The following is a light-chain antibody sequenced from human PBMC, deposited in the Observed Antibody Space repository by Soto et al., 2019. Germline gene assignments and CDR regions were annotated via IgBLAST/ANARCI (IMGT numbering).Light chain of an antibody. Sequence: LTQSPAILSLSPGERATLSCTASQSVDTYIAWYQQRPGQPPRLLIHDTSHRASGVPARFRGSGSGTDFTLTITWLEPEDFGVYFCQQRRNWVSFGTGT. J-gene: IGKJ3*01. CDR3: QQRRNWVS. V-gene: IGKV3-11*01. CDR1: QSVDTY. CDR2: DTS.